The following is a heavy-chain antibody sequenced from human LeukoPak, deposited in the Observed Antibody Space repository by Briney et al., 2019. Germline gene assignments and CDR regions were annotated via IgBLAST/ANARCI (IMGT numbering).Heavy chain of an antibody. CDR2: INAGNGNT. V-gene: IGHV1-3*01. CDR1: GYTFTSYA. Sequence: ASVKVSCQASGYTFTSYAMHWVRQAPGQRLEWMGWINAGNGNTKYSQKLQGRVSITRDTYASTDYMDLTRLRSKGRDVYYCACGTTYDSSGFHAFDIWGQGTMVSVSS. D-gene: IGHD3-22*01. J-gene: IGHJ3*02. CDR3: ACGTTYDSSGFHAFDI.